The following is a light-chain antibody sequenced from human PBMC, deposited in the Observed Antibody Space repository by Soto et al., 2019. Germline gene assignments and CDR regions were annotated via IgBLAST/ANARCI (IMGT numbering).Light chain of an antibody. CDR3: SSYTTSATLV. CDR1: STDVGVYNY. V-gene: IGLV2-14*01. CDR2: EVT. J-gene: IGLJ3*02. Sequence: QSALTQPASVSGSPGQSITISCTGTSTDVGVYNYVSWYQQHPGKAPKVMIYEVTNRPSGVSHRFSGSKSGDTASLTISGLQSEDEADYYCSSYTTSATLVFGGGTKLTVL.